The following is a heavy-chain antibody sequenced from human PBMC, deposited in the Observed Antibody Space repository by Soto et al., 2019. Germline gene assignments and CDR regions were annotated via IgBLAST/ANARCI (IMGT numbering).Heavy chain of an antibody. CDR2: ISGSGGST. V-gene: IGHV3-23*01. CDR1: GFTFSSYA. CDR3: AKRRATVTTWDYYYYYGMDV. D-gene: IGHD4-17*01. J-gene: IGHJ6*02. Sequence: GGSLRLSCAASGFTFSSYAMSWVRQAPGKGLEWVSAISGSGGSTYYADSVKGRFTISRDNSKNTLYLQMNSLRAEDTAVYYCAKRRATVTTWDYYYYYGMDVWGQGTTVTVSS.